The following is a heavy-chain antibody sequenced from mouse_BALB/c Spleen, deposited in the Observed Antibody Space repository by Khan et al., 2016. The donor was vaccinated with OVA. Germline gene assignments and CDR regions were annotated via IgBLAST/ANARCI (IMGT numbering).Heavy chain of an antibody. J-gene: IGHJ4*01. Sequence: EVQLQESGPGLVKPSQSLSLTCTVTGYSITSDYAWNWIRQFPGNKLEWMGYISSSGSTNYNPALKSRISLTRDSSKNQFLQQLNSVTTEDTATYYCARDSSRYNYAMDYWGQGTSVTVSS. CDR1: GYSITSDYA. CDR3: ARDSSRYNYAMDY. V-gene: IGHV3-2*02. D-gene: IGHD2-12*01. CDR2: ISSSGST.